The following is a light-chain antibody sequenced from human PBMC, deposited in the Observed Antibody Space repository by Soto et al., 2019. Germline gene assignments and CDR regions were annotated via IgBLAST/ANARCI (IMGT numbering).Light chain of an antibody. J-gene: IGLJ1*01. CDR2: DAS. Sequence: SVLTQPASVSGSPGQSITISCTGTSSDVGGYNYVSWYQQHPGKAPKFMIYDASNRPSGVSNRFSGSKSGNTASLTISGLQAEDEADYYCSSYTTSNTRQIVFGTGTKVTVL. CDR1: SSDVGGYNY. V-gene: IGLV2-14*01. CDR3: SSYTTSNTRQIV.